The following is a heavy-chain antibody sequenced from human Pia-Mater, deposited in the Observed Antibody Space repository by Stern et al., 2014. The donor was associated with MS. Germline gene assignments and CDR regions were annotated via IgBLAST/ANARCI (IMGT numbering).Heavy chain of an antibody. CDR1: GFSFYTHG. J-gene: IGHJ4*02. D-gene: IGHD1-26*01. Sequence: QVQLVQSGGGVVQPGTSLRLSCAASGFSFYTHGMHWVRQAPGKGLEWVAFISYDGKNQYYADSVRGRFPISRDNPKKTLSLQLDSLRVEDTAVYHCAKDLSYTWSFDYWGQGTLLAVSS. V-gene: IGHV3-30*18. CDR3: AKDLSYTWSFDY. CDR2: ISYDGKNQ.